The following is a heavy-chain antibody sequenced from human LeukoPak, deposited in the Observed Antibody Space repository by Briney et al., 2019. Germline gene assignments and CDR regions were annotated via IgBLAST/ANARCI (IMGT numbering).Heavy chain of an antibody. D-gene: IGHD3-22*01. CDR1: GFTFSSYS. CDR2: ISSSSSTI. CDR3: ALALLYDSPKTDAFDI. V-gene: IGHV3-48*01. J-gene: IGHJ3*02. Sequence: GGSLRLSCAASGFTFSSYSMNWVRQAPGKGLEWVSYISSSSSTIYYADSVKGRFTISRDNAKNSLYLQMNSLRAEDTAVYYCALALLYDSPKTDAFDIWGQGTMVTVSS.